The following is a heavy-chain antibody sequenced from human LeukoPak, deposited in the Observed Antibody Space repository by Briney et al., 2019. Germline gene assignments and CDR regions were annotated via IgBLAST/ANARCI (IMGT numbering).Heavy chain of an antibody. CDR2: IYTSGST. CDR1: GGSISSGSYY. V-gene: IGHV4-61*02. Sequence: SQTLSLTCTVSGGSISSGSYYWSWIRQPAGKGLEWIGRIYTSGSTNYNPSLKSRVTISVDTSKNQFSLKLSSVTAADTAVYYCARAPLPGSGSYYYYYYMDVWGKGTTVTISS. J-gene: IGHJ6*03. D-gene: IGHD3-10*01. CDR3: ARAPLPGSGSYYYYYYMDV.